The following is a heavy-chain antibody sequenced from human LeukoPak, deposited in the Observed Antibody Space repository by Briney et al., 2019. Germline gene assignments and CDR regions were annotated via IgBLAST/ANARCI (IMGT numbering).Heavy chain of an antibody. CDR1: GGSIYSSSYY. CDR3: ARIRPETYYFDF. CDR2: VYYSGST. D-gene: IGHD1-14*01. Sequence: SETLSLTCTVSGGSIYSSSYYWGWIRQPPGKGLEWIGSVYYSGSTSYNPSLKSRVTLSVDTSNNQFSLKLSSVSAADTAVYYCARIRPETYYFDFWGQGTLVTVSS. V-gene: IGHV4-39*07. J-gene: IGHJ4*02.